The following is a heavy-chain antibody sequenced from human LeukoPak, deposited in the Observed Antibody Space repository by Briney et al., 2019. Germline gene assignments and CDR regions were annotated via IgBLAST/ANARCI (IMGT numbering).Heavy chain of an antibody. CDR3: AKEEGVGRKALDY. V-gene: IGHV3-53*01. J-gene: IGHJ4*02. CDR1: GFIVSSSY. Sequence: GGSLRLSCAASGFIVSSSYMSWVRQAPGKGLEWVSVIYSGGNTYYADSVRGRFTISRDNSKNTLFLQMNSLRAEDTALYYCAKEEGVGRKALDYWGQGTLVTVSS. D-gene: IGHD1-26*01. CDR2: IYSGGNT.